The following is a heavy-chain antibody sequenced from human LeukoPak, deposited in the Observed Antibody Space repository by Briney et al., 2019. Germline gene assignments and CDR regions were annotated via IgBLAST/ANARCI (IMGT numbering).Heavy chain of an antibody. Sequence: ASVKVSCKASGFTSSTCAMQWVRQARGQGLEWLGWIVLDSGNTKYAHNFQDRVTITRDMSTNTGYMELSSLRSEDTDVYYCAAGSGCYSPDYWGQGTLVTVSS. V-gene: IGHV1-58*02. J-gene: IGHJ4*02. CDR1: GFTSSTCA. CDR2: IVLDSGNT. CDR3: AAGSGCYSPDY. D-gene: IGHD6-19*01.